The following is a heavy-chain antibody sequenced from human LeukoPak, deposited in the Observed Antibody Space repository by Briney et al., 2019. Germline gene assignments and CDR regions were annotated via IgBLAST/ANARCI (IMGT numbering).Heavy chain of an antibody. CDR2: IYSGGST. Sequence: GGSLRLSCAASGFTVSSNYMSWVRQAPGKGLEWVSVIYSGGSTYYADSVKGRFTISRHNSKNTLYLQMNSLRAEDTAVYYCARGDGHGPARRAFDIWGQGTMVTVSS. CDR3: ARGDGHGPARRAFDI. J-gene: IGHJ3*02. CDR1: GFTVSSNY. D-gene: IGHD5-24*01. V-gene: IGHV3-53*04.